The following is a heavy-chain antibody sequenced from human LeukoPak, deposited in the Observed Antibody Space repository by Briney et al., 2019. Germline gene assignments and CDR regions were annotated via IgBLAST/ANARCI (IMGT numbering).Heavy chain of an antibody. Sequence: GASVKVSCKASGGTFSSYAISWVRQAPGQGLEWMGGIIPIFGTANYAQKFQGRVTITADESTSTAYMELSSLRSEDTAVYYCARQGYCSSTSCYPRWGQGTLVTVSS. CDR1: GGTFSSYA. CDR2: IIPIFGTA. V-gene: IGHV1-69*13. J-gene: IGHJ4*02. D-gene: IGHD2-2*01. CDR3: ARQGYCSSTSCYPR.